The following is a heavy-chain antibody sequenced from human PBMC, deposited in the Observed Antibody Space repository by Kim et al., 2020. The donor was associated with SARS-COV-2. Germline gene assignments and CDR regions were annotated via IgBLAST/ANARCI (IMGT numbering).Heavy chain of an antibody. CDR3: ARCAAGDIVVVPAAMTGVYYYYGMDV. V-gene: IGHV4-34*01. Sequence: SETLSLTCAVYGGSFSGYYWSWIRQPPGKGLEWIGEINHSGSTNYNPSLKSRVTISVDTSKNQFSLKLSSVTAADTAVYYCARCAAGDIVVVPAAMTGVYYYYGMDVWGQGTTVTVSS. CDR1: GGSFSGYY. J-gene: IGHJ6*02. D-gene: IGHD2-2*01. CDR2: INHSGST.